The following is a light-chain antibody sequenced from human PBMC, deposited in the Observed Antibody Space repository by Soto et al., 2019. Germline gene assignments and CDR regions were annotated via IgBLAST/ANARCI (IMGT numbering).Light chain of an antibody. Sequence: EIVLTQSPATLSLSPGERATLSCRASQSVSSYLAWYQQKPGQAPRLLIYDASNRATGIPARFSGSGSGTDFTLTISGLEPEDFAVYCCQQRSNWTPIFTFGPGTKVDIK. J-gene: IGKJ3*01. CDR2: DAS. V-gene: IGKV3-11*01. CDR3: QQRSNWTPIFT. CDR1: QSVSSY.